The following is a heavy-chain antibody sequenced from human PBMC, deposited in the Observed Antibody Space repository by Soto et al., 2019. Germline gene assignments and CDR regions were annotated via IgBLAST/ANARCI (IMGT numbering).Heavy chain of an antibody. CDR3: AREENYYGSGSYYSRDNWFDP. CDR1: GFTFSSYW. Sequence: EVQLVESGGGVVQPGGSLRLSCAASGFTFSSYWMSWVRQAPGKGLEWVANIKQDGSEKYYVDSVKGRFTISRDNAKNSLYLQMNSLRAEDTAVYYCAREENYYGSGSYYSRDNWFDPWGQGTLVTVSS. CDR2: IKQDGSEK. J-gene: IGHJ5*02. D-gene: IGHD3-10*01. V-gene: IGHV3-7*01.